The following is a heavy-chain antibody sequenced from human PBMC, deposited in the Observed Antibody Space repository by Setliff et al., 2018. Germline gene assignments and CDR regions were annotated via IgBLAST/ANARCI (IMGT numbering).Heavy chain of an antibody. D-gene: IGHD2-2*01. CDR2: ISPYTGNT. CDR1: GYILSDYG. V-gene: IGHV1-18*01. Sequence: ASVKVSCKGSGYILSDYGISWVRQAPGQGLEWMGWISPYTGNTFYAPQFQGRVIMTTDTSTNTAYLDLRSLRSDDTAVYYCERLVRYCTTTSCQRTSGDDFWGQGTLVTVSS. J-gene: IGHJ4*02. CDR3: ERLVRYCTTTSCQRTSGDDF.